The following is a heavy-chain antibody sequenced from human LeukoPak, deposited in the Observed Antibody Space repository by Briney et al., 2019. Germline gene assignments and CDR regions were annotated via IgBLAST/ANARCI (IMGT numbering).Heavy chain of an antibody. J-gene: IGHJ4*02. V-gene: IGHV3-30*02. CDR3: AKDRRAYCGGDCYSPLDY. CDR1: GFTFSSYG. D-gene: IGHD2-21*02. CDR2: IRYDGSNK. Sequence: QPGGTLRLSCAASGFTFSSYGIHWVRQAPGKGLEWVAFIRYDGSNKYYADSVKGRFTISRDNSKNTLYLQMNSLRADDTAVYYCAKDRRAYCGGDCYSPLDYWGQGTLVTVSS.